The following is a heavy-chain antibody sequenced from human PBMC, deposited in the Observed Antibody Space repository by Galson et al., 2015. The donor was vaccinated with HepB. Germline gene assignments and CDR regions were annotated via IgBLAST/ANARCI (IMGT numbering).Heavy chain of an antibody. CDR2: IWYDGSNK. CDR3: AREGGGSSWNNDAFDI. CDR1: GFTFSSYG. D-gene: IGHD6-13*01. J-gene: IGHJ3*02. Sequence: SLRLSCAASGFTFSSYGMHWVRQAPGKGLEWVAVIWYDGSNKYYADSVKGRFTISRDNSKNTLYLQMNSLRAEDTAVYYCAREGGGSSWNNDAFDIWGQGTMVTVSS. V-gene: IGHV3-33*01.